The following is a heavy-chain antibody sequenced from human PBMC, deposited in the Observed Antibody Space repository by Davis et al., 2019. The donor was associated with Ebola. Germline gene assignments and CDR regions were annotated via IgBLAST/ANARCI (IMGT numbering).Heavy chain of an antibody. J-gene: IGHJ4*02. V-gene: IGHV4-59*08. CDR2: VYYSGST. Sequence: MPSETLSLTCTVSGGSISSYYWSWIRQPPGKGLVWIGYVYYSGSTNYNPSLRSRVAISVDASKNQFSLKLSSVTAADTAVYFCARRERFLEWPHRGGDYWGQGTLVTVSS. CDR3: ARRERFLEWPHRGGDY. D-gene: IGHD3-3*01. CDR1: GGSISSYY.